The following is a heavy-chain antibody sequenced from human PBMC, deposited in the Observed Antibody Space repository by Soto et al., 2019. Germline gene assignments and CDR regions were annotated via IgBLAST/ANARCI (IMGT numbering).Heavy chain of an antibody. CDR2: INAGNGNT. Sequence: ASVKVSCKASGYTFTGYAMHWVRQAPGQRLEWMGWINAGNGNTKYSQRFQGRVTITRDTSASAAYMELSSLSSEDTAVYYCAREFSDWTRYGMDVWGQGTTVTVSS. CDR3: AREFSDWTRYGMDV. J-gene: IGHJ6*02. D-gene: IGHD1-1*01. V-gene: IGHV1-3*01. CDR1: GYTFTGYA.